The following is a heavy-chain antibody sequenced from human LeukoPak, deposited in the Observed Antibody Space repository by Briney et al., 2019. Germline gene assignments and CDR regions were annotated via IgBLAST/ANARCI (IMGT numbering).Heavy chain of an antibody. CDR1: GGSISSYY. J-gene: IGHJ3*02. D-gene: IGHD3-22*01. CDR2: IFYSGNT. Sequence: SETLSLTCTVSGGSISSYYWNWIRQPPGKGPEWIGYIFYSGNTKYNPSLRSRVSISVDTSKNQFSLKLSSVTAADTAVYYCVRGPRYYDDSGSHYGVFDIWGQGTLVTVSS. CDR3: VRGPRYYDDSGSHYGVFDI. V-gene: IGHV4-59*01.